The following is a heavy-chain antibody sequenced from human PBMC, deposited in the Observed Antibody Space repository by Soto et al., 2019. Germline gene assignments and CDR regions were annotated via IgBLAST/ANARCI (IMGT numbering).Heavy chain of an antibody. CDR3: ARGIGYSAQDS. V-gene: IGHV3-74*01. CDR2: ISSDVSST. J-gene: IGHJ4*02. D-gene: IGHD1-1*01. Sequence: GGSLRLSCAASGFTFSSYWMHWVRQAPGKGLVWVSRISSDVSSTSYADSVKGRFTISRDNAKNTLYLQMDSLRAEDTAVYYCARGIGYSAQDSWGQGTLVTVSS. CDR1: GFTFSSYW.